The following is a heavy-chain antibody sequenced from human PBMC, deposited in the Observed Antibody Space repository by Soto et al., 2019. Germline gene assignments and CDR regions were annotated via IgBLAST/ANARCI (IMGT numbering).Heavy chain of an antibody. CDR3: AGGEIGLDAFDI. D-gene: IGHD4-17*01. CDR1: GDSVSRNIAA. V-gene: IGHV6-1*01. CDR2: TYYRSKWYN. Sequence: SQTLSLTCAISGDSVSRNIAAWNWIRQSPSRGLEWLGRTYYRSKWYNDYAVSVKSRITINPDTSKNQFSLQLNSVTPEDTAVYYCAGGEIGLDAFDIWGQGTMVTVSS. J-gene: IGHJ3*02.